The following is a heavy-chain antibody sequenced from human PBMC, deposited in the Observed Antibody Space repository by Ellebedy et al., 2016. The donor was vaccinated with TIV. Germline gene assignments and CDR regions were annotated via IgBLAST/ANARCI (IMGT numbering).Heavy chain of an antibody. V-gene: IGHV3-33*08. CDR2: ISYDGSNK. J-gene: IGHJ6*02. Sequence: GESLKISCAASGFTFSSYGMHWVRQAPGQGLEWVAVISYDGSNKYYADSVKDRFIISRDNSKKTLYLQMNSLTAEETAVYYCARERSYGPFKGSGNYYNVDYYYGMDVWGQGTTVTVSS. CDR3: ARERSYGPFKGSGNYYNVDYYYGMDV. D-gene: IGHD3-10*01. CDR1: GFTFSSYG.